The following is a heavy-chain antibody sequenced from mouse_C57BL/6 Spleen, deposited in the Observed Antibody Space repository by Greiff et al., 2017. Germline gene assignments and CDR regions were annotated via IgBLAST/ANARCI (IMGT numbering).Heavy chain of an antibody. CDR1: GYTFTSYW. CDR3: ARFPYYDGSSEGYFDY. Sequence: QVQLQQPGTELVKPGASVKLSCKASGYTFTSYWMHWVKQRPGQGLEWIGNINPSNGGTNYNEKFKSKATLTVDKSSSTAYMQLSSLTSEDSAVYYGARFPYYDGSSEGYFDYWGQGTTLTVSS. D-gene: IGHD1-1*01. J-gene: IGHJ2*01. CDR2: INPSNGGT. V-gene: IGHV1-53*01.